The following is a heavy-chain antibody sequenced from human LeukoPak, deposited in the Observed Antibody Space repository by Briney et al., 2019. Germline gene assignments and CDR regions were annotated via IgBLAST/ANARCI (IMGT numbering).Heavy chain of an antibody. CDR3: TRSSSGWYSDY. CDR2: IRSKAYGGTT. D-gene: IGHD6-19*01. CDR1: GFTFRSYT. Sequence: SGGSLRLSCAASGFTFRSYTMSWVRQAPGKGLEWVGFIRSKAYGGTTEYAASVKGRFIISRDDFKSIAYLQMNSLKTEDTAVYYCTRSSSGWYSDYWGQGTLVTVSS. V-gene: IGHV3-49*04. J-gene: IGHJ4*02.